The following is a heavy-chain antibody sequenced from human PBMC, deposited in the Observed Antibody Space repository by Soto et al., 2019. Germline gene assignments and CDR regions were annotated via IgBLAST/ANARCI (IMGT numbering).Heavy chain of an antibody. Sequence: VASVKVSCKASGYTFTSYGISWVRQAPGQGLEWMGWISAYNGNTNYAQKLQGRVTMTTDTSTSTAYMELRSLRSDDTAVYYCARVVTIFGVAINWFDPWGQGTLVTVSS. CDR2: ISAYNGNT. J-gene: IGHJ5*02. D-gene: IGHD3-3*01. CDR1: GYTFTSYG. CDR3: ARVVTIFGVAINWFDP. V-gene: IGHV1-18*01.